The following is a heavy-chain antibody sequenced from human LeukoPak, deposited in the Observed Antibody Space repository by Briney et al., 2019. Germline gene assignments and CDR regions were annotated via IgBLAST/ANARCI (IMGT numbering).Heavy chain of an antibody. V-gene: IGHV3-48*03. CDR2: IRSSGSAI. D-gene: IGHD6-6*01. CDR3: ASGVIAGRNY. CDR1: GFIFSNSE. J-gene: IGHJ4*02. Sequence: GGSLRLSCAVSGFIFSNSEMNWVRQAPGKGLEWVSYIRSSGSAIYYADSVKGRFTISRDDAKNSLYLQMSSLRAEDTAVYYCASGVIAGRNYWGQGTLVTVSS.